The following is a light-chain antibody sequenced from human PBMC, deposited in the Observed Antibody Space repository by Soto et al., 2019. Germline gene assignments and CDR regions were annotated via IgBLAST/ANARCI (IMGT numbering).Light chain of an antibody. J-gene: IGKJ3*01. CDR2: AAS. Sequence: DIQMTQSPSSLSASIGDRVTITCRASQSISSYLNWYQQKPGKAPRLLIYAASSLQSGVPSRFSGSGSGTDFRLTVSSVQRDDFATYYCQQSYSSTFSFGRGTAVDFK. V-gene: IGKV1-39*01. CDR3: QQSYSSTFS. CDR1: QSISSY.